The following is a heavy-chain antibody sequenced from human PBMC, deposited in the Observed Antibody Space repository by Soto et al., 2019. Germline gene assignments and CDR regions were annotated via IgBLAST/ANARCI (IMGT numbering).Heavy chain of an antibody. D-gene: IGHD5-18*01. Sequence: SVKVSCRASGGTFSSYAISWVRQAPGQGLEWMGGIIPIFGTANYAQKFQGRVTITADESTSTAYMELSSLRSEDTAVYYCARSGTAMVLDAFDIWGQGTMVTVSS. V-gene: IGHV1-69*13. CDR1: GGTFSSYA. J-gene: IGHJ3*02. CDR2: IIPIFGTA. CDR3: ARSGTAMVLDAFDI.